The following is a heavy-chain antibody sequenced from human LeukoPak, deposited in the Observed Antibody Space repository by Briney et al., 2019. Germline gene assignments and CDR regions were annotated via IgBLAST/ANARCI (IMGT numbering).Heavy chain of an antibody. D-gene: IGHD3-16*01. CDR1: GFTSSSYG. Sequence: GGSLRLSCAASGFTSSSYGMHWVRQAPGKGLEWVAVISYDGSNKYYADSVKGRFTISRDNSKNTLYLQMNSLRAEDTAVYYCAKDAFTVAVDWFDPWGQGTLVTVSS. CDR3: AKDAFTVAVDWFDP. V-gene: IGHV3-30*18. J-gene: IGHJ5*02. CDR2: ISYDGSNK.